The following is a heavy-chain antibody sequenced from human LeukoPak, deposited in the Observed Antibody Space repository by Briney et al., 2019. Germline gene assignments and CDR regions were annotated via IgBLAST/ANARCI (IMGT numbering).Heavy chain of an antibody. CDR2: KSGSGGST. CDR1: GFTFSSYA. V-gene: IGHV3-23*01. Sequence: GGSLRLSCAASGFTFSSYAMSWVRQAPGKGLECVSAKSGSGGSTLYGDSVKGRFTISRDNSKNTLNLQMNSQRAEDTAVYYCAKERWLQYYFDYWGQGTLITVSS. D-gene: IGHD5-24*01. J-gene: IGHJ4*02. CDR3: AKERWLQYYFDY.